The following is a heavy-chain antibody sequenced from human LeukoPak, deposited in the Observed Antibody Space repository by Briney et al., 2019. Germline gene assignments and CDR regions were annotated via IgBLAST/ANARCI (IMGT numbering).Heavy chain of an antibody. Sequence: SETLSLTFVVSAYSISSGYYWGWIRQPPGKGLEWIGSIYHNGSTYYSPSLKSRVTISVDTSKNQFSLKLTSVTAADTAVYYCARREDSAKWGNWFDPWGQGTLVTVSS. V-gene: IGHV4-38-2*01. CDR2: IYHNGST. CDR3: ARREDSAKWGNWFDP. D-gene: IGHD1-26*01. CDR1: AYSISSGYY. J-gene: IGHJ5*02.